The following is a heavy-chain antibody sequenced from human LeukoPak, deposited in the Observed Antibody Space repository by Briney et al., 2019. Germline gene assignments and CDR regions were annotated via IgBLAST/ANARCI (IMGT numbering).Heavy chain of an antibody. CDR3: AREGITMIFKMPSFDY. D-gene: IGHD3-22*01. CDR1: GGPMTGREYF. J-gene: IGHJ4*02. V-gene: IGHV4-39*07. CDR2: IYYSGST. Sequence: PSQTLSLTCSVSGGPMTGREYFWSWIRQPPGKGLEWIGTIYYSGSTYYNPSLKSRVTISVDTSKNQFSLKLSSVTAADTAVYYCAREGITMIFKMPSFDYWGQGTLVTVSS.